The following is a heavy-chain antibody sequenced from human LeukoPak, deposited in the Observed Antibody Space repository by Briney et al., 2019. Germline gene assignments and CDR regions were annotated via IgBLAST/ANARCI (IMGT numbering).Heavy chain of an antibody. V-gene: IGHV4-59*01. CDR2: IYYSGST. CDR3: ARDLSGSYYDYGMDV. CDR1: XXXISXXY. Sequence: SEXXXLTXXXSXXXISXXYXXWXRQPPGXGLEWIGYIYYSGSTNYNPSLKSRVTISVDTSKNQFSLKLSSVTAADTAVYYCARDLSGSYYDYGMDVWGQGTTVTVSS. J-gene: IGHJ6*02. D-gene: IGHD1-26*01.